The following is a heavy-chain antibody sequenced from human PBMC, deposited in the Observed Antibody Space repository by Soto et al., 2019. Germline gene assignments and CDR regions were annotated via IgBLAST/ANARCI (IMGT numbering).Heavy chain of an antibody. CDR3: AKDYGSGSYAYYFDY. J-gene: IGHJ4*02. CDR1: GFTFSSYG. CDR2: ISYDGSNK. Sequence: QVQLVESGGGVVQPGRSLRLSCAASGFTFSSYGMHWVRQAPGKGLEWVAVISYDGSNKYYADSVKGRFTISRDNSNNTLYLQMKSLRAEDTAVYYCAKDYGSGSYAYYFDYWGQGTLVTVSS. D-gene: IGHD3-10*01. V-gene: IGHV3-30*18.